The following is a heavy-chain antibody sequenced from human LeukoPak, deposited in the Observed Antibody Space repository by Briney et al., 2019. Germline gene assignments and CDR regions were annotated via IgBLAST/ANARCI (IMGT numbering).Heavy chain of an antibody. V-gene: IGHV3-11*01. Sequence: PGGSLRLSCAASGFTFSNYCMNWIRQAPGKGLEWVSYISSSGSTIYYADSVKGRFTISRDNAKNSLYLQMNSLRAEDTAVYYCARDGSRAPVYWDQGTLVTVSS. J-gene: IGHJ4*02. CDR3: ARDGSRAPVY. CDR1: GFTFSNYC. CDR2: ISSSGSTI.